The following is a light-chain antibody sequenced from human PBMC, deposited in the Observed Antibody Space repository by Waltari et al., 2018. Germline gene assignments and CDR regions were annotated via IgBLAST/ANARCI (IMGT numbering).Light chain of an antibody. CDR3: QQGYSYPVT. CDR2: RAS. Sequence: DIQMTQSPSSLSASVGDTVTITCQASQGIGTNLNWYQQKPGKVPKLLIYRASSLQSGFPSRFSGSGSGTHFTLTIGSLQPEDFATYYCQQGYSYPVTFGPGTKLDIK. J-gene: IGKJ3*01. CDR1: QGIGTN. V-gene: IGKV1-39*01.